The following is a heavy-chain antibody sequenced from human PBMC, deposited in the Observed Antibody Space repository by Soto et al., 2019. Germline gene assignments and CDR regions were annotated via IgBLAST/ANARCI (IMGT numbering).Heavy chain of an antibody. J-gene: IGHJ6*03. CDR3: ARVNQGTTSIQYYYYYYMDF. CDR1: GGSISSGGYY. D-gene: IGHD2-21*02. CDR2: IYYSGST. Sequence: QVQLQESGPGLVKPSQTLSLTCTVSGGSISSGGYYWSWIRQHPGKGLEWIGYIYYSGSTYYNPSLKCRVTISVDTSKNQFSLKLSSVTAADTAVYYCARVNQGTTSIQYYYYYYMDFWCKGTTVTVSS. V-gene: IGHV4-31*03.